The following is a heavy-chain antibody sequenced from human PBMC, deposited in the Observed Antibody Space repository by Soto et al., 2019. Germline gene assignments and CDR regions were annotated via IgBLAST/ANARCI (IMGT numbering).Heavy chain of an antibody. D-gene: IGHD3-3*01. CDR2: IYYSGNT. J-gene: IGHJ4*02. V-gene: IGHV4-38-2*01. CDR3: ARVQTLFGIINVFDN. Sequence: PSETLSLTCAVSGYSISSGYYWGWIRQPPGKGLEWIGSIYYSGNTYYNPSLKSRVTISLDTSKTQFSLKLDSVTAADTAVYYCARVQTLFGIINVFDNWGQGTLVTVSS. CDR1: GYSISSGYY.